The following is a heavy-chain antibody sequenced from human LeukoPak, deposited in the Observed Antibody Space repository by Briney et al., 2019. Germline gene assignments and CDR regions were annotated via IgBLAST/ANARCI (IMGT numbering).Heavy chain of an antibody. J-gene: IGHJ4*02. V-gene: IGHV1-2*02. D-gene: IGHD5-12*01. CDR3: ARDPPRSWRFDY. CDR1: GYTFTGYY. CDR2: INPNSGGT. Sequence: ASVKVSCKASGYTFTGYYMHWVRQAPGQGLEWMGWINPNSGGTNYAQKFQGRVTMTRDTSISTAYMELSRLRSDDTAVYYCARDPPRSWRFDYWGQGTLVTVSS.